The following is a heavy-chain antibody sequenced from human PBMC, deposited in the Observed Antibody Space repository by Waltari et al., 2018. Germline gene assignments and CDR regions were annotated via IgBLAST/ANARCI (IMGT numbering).Heavy chain of an antibody. CDR2: ISYDGSNK. CDR3: AKDGGSYYDY. D-gene: IGHD1-26*01. CDR1: GFTFSSYG. J-gene: IGHJ4*02. V-gene: IGHV3-30*18. Sequence: QVQLVESGGGVVQPGRSLRLSCAASGFTFSSYGMHWVRQAPGKGLEWVAVISYDGSNKYYADSVKGRFTISRDNSKNTLYLQMNSLRAEDTAVYYCAKDGGSYYDYWGQGTLVIVSS.